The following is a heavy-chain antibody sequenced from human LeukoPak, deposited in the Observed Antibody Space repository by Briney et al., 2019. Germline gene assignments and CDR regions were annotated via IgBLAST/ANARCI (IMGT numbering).Heavy chain of an antibody. CDR3: ARGATVVTLTGGPLTYYMDV. Sequence: ASVKVSCKASGYTFTSYGISWVRQAPGQGLEWMGWISAYNGNTNYAQKLQSRVTMTTDTSTSTAYMELRSLRSDDTAVYYCARGATVVTLTGGPLTYYMDVWGKGTTVTVSS. CDR2: ISAYNGNT. V-gene: IGHV1-18*01. CDR1: GYTFTSYG. J-gene: IGHJ6*03. D-gene: IGHD4-23*01.